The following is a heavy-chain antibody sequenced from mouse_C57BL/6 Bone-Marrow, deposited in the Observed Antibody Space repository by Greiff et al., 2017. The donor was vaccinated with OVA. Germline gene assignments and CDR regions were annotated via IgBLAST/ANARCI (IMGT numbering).Heavy chain of an antibody. CDR2: ISSGGSYT. CDR3: AREKSYDRGYYYAMDY. V-gene: IGHV5-6*01. CDR1: GFTFSSYG. J-gene: IGHJ4*01. Sequence: EVQRVESGGDLVKPGGSLKLSCAASGFTFSSYGMSWVRQTPDKRLEWVATISSGGSYTYYPDSVKGRFTISRDNAKNTLYLKMSSLKSEDTAMYYCAREKSYDRGYYYAMDYWGQGTSVTVSS. D-gene: IGHD2-12*01.